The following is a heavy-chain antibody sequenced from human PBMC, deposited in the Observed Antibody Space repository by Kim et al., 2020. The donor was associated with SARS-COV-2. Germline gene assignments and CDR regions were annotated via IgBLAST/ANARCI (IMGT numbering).Heavy chain of an antibody. CDR1: GFPFDDYS. Sequence: GGSLRLSCAASGFPFDDYSMHWVRQAPGKGLEWVSGITWNSGHIGYAESVRGRFTISRDSAKKSLYLLMNSLRPEDTAFYYCAIDLVHRGGLWDAFEQWGQRTRVTVST. V-gene: IGHV3-9*01. D-gene: IGHD3-10*01. CDR2: ITWNSGHI. J-gene: IGHJ4*02. CDR3: AIDLVHRGGLWDAFEQ.